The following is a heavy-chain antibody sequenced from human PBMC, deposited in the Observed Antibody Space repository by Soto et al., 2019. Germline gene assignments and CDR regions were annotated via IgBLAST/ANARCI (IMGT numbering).Heavy chain of an antibody. CDR1: GYSFTDYH. D-gene: IGHD2-8*01. CDR2: INPKSGGT. CDR3: ARGDSTDCSNGVCSFFYNHDTDV. Sequence: ASVKVSCKASGYSFTDYHIHWVRQAPGQGLEWLGRINPKSGGTSTAQKFQGWVTMTTDTSISTASMELTRLTSDDTAIYYCARGDSTDCSNGVCSFFYNHDTDVWGQGTTVTVSS. V-gene: IGHV1-2*04. J-gene: IGHJ6*02.